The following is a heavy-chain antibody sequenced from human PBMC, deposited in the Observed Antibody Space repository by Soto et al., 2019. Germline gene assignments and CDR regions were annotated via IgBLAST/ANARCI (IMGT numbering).Heavy chain of an antibody. V-gene: IGHV4-31*03. Sequence: TLSLSCTVSGGSISSGGYYWSWIRQHPGKGLEWIGYIYYSGSTYYNPSLKSRVTISVDTSKNQFSLKLSSVTAADTAVYYCERETTVTPRGVWFDPWGQGTLVTVYS. CDR2: IYYSGST. CDR3: ERETTVTPRGVWFDP. CDR1: GGSISSGGYY. J-gene: IGHJ5*02. D-gene: IGHD4-17*01.